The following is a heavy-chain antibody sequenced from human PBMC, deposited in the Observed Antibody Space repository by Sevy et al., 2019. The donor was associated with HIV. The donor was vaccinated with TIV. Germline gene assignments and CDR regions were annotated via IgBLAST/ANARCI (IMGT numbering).Heavy chain of an antibody. J-gene: IGHJ4*02. Sequence: GESLKISCVASGFTFSDYAMSWVRQAPGKGLEWVSSLFGGGHGANYADSVKGRFIISRDNSRNTQSLQLNSLRAEDAAVYYCAEMEGQLVSEYYFDYWGQGILVTVSS. D-gene: IGHD6-13*01. V-gene: IGHV3-23*01. CDR2: LFGGGHGA. CDR1: GFTFSDYA. CDR3: AEMEGQLVSEYYFDY.